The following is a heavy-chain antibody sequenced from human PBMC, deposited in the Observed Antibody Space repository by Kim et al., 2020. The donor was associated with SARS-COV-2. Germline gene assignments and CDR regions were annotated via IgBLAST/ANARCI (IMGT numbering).Heavy chain of an antibody. D-gene: IGHD1-26*01. Sequence: GGSLRLSCAASGFPLSSYAMHWVRQAPGKGLEYISGISSNGDSTYYASSVKGRFAISRDNSKNTLYLQMGSLRADDMAVYYCARGYSGIYLQAPYFDYWGQGTLVTVSS. CDR3: ARGYSGIYLQAPYFDY. J-gene: IGHJ4*02. CDR2: ISSNGDST. V-gene: IGHV3-64*01. CDR1: GFPLSSYA.